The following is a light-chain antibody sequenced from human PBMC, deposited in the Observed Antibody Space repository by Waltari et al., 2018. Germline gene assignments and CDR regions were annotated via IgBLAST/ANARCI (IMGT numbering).Light chain of an antibody. CDR3: QQRSSWPPT. CDR1: QSITSY. CDR2: EAS. V-gene: IGKV3-11*01. J-gene: IGKJ5*01. Sequence: EIVLTQSPAALSLSPGERATLSCRASQSITSYLAWYQQKPGQAPMLLISEASNRVPCVPIRFSGRGSGTDFTLTISSLEPEDFAIYYCQQRSSWPPTFGQGTRLEI.